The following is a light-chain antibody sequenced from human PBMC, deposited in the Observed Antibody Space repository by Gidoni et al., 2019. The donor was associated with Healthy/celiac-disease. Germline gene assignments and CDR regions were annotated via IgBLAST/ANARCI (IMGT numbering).Light chain of an antibody. J-gene: IGLJ3*02. CDR2: DNN. Sequence: VSAAPGQKVTISCSGSSSNIVNNYVSWYQQLPGTAPKLLIYDNNKRPSGIPDRFSGSKSGTSATLGITGLQTGDEADYYCGTWDSSLSAGLFGGGTKLTVL. CDR3: GTWDSSLSAGL. CDR1: SSNIVNNY. V-gene: IGLV1-51*01.